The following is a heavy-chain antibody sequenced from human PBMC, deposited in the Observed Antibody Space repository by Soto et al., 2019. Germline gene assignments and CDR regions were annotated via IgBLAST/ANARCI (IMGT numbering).Heavy chain of an antibody. CDR2: INSDGSHT. J-gene: IGHJ6*02. Sequence: DVQLVESGGGVVQPGGSLRLSCAASGLSFNIYWMHWVRQVPGKGLVWLARINSDGSHTIYVDSVNGRFTISRDNAKNTVFLQMDSLRDEDTGVYYCAGGMAGLDVWGQGTTVTVSS. V-gene: IGHV3-74*01. CDR1: GLSFNIYW. CDR3: AGGMAGLDV.